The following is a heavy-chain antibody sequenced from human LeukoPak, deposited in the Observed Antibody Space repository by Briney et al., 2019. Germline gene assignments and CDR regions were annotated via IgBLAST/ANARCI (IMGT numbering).Heavy chain of an antibody. V-gene: IGHV4-34*01. J-gene: IGHJ6*02. CDR1: GGSFSGYY. CDR2: INHSGST. CDR3: ARVHSSGYYRPYGMDV. D-gene: IGHD3-22*01. Sequence: PSETLSLTRAVYGGSFSGYYWSWIRQPPGKGLEWIGEINHSGSTNYNPSLKSRVTISVDTSKNQFSLKLSSVTAADTAVYYCARVHSSGYYRPYGMDVWGQGTTVTVSS.